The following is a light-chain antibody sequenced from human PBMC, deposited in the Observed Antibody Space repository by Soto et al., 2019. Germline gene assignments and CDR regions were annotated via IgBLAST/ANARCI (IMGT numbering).Light chain of an antibody. CDR2: DAS. CDR3: QQANALPLA. J-gene: IGKJ1*01. V-gene: IGKV1-12*01. Sequence: DIQMTQSPSSVSASVGDRVTITCRASQTISTYLVWYQQQPGKAPNLLISDASSLQSGVPSRFSGSGSGTDFTLTITSLQPEDFATYYCQQANALPLAFGQGTKVEIK. CDR1: QTISTY.